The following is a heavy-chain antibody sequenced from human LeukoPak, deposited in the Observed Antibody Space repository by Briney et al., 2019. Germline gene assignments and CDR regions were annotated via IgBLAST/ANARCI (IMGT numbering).Heavy chain of an antibody. CDR2: IIPILGIA. D-gene: IGHD2-21*01. Sequence: GASVKVSCKASGGTFSSYAISWVRQAPGQGLEWMGRIIPILGIANYAQKFQGRVTITADKSTSTAYMELSSLRSEDTAVYYCATSGGGEVLDYWGQGTLVTVSS. J-gene: IGHJ4*02. V-gene: IGHV1-69*04. CDR3: ATSGGGEVLDY. CDR1: GGTFSSYA.